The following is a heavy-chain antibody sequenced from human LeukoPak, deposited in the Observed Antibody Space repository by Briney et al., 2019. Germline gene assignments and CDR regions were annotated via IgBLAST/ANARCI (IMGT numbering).Heavy chain of an antibody. J-gene: IGHJ4*02. CDR2: INWNGGST. CDR1: GFTLDDYG. Sequence: GGSLRLSCAASGFTLDDYGMSWVRQAPGKGLEWVTGINWNGGSTGYADSVKGRFTISRDNAKNSLYLQMNSLRAEDTALYYCARDCTNGVCSNFDYWGQGTLVTVSS. V-gene: IGHV3-20*04. CDR3: ARDCTNGVCSNFDY. D-gene: IGHD2-8*01.